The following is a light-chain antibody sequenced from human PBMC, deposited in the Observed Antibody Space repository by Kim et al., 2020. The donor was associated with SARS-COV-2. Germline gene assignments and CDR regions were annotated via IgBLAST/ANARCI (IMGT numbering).Light chain of an antibody. CDR3: QQADSFPPT. CDR1: QGIGSW. J-gene: IGKJ4*01. V-gene: IGKV1-12*01. Sequence: AAVGDRVTITCRASQGIGSWLAWYQHKPGKAPKLLIYATSSLQSGVPSRFSGSGSGTDFTLTISSLQPQDFATYYCQQADSFPPTFGGGTKVDIK. CDR2: ATS.